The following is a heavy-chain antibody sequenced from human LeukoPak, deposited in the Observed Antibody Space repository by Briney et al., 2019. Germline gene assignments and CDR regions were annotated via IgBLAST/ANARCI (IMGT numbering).Heavy chain of an antibody. V-gene: IGHV4-59*01. J-gene: IGHJ5*02. CDR1: GGSISSYY. CDR3: ARDLEGYDYVWGSYRPSNWFDP. Sequence: SETLSLTYTVSGGSISSYYWSWIRQPPGKGLEWIGYIYYSGSTNYNPSLKSRVTISVDTSKNQFSLKLSSVTAADPAVYYCARDLEGYDYVWGSYRPSNWFDPWGQGTLVTVSS. CDR2: IYYSGST. D-gene: IGHD3-16*02.